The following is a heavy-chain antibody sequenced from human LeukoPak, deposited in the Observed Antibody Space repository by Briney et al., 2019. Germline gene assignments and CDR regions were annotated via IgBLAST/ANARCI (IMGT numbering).Heavy chain of an antibody. J-gene: IGHJ4*02. V-gene: IGHV1-18*01. D-gene: IGHD1-1*01. CDR1: GYSSTNYG. CDR3: ASSGRERGLCFFY. CDR2: IHIYRGNT. Sequence: ASVKVSCKASGYSSTNYGISWVRQAPGQGLEWMGWIHIYRGNTNYAQKFQGRVTITADESTSTAYMELSSLRSEDTAVYYCASSGRERGLCFFYWGQGTLVTVSS.